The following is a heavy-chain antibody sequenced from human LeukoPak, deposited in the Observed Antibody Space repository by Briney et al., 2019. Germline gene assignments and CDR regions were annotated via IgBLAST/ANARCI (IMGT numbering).Heavy chain of an antibody. D-gene: IGHD3-16*01. Sequence: ASVKVSCKASGYRFTGYYMHWVRQAPGQGLEWVGRINPNSGGTNYAQKFQGRVTMTRDTSISTAYMELTRLRSDDTAVYYCAKPQGGGSSDWSFDLWGRGTLVSVS. CDR3: AKPQGGGSSDWSFDL. J-gene: IGHJ2*01. V-gene: IGHV1-2*06. CDR2: INPNSGGT. CDR1: GYRFTGYY.